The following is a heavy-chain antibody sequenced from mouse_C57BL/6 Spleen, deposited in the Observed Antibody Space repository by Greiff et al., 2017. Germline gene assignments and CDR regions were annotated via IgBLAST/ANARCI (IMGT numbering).Heavy chain of an antibody. Sequence: QVQLQQPGAELVKPGASVKLSCKASGYTFTSYWMHWVKQRPGQGLERIGMIHPNSGSTNYNEKFKSKATLTVDKSSSTAYMQLSSLTSEDSAVYYCARGDYYGSRGFDYWGQGTTLTVTS. CDR3: ARGDYYGSRGFDY. V-gene: IGHV1-64*01. CDR2: IHPNSGST. D-gene: IGHD1-1*01. CDR1: GYTFTSYW. J-gene: IGHJ2*01.